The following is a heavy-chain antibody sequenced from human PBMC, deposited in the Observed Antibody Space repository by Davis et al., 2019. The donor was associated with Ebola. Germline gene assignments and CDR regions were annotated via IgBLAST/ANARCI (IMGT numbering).Heavy chain of an antibody. CDR2: IYYSGST. J-gene: IGHJ6*04. CDR3: AREQLLWFGELLYYYYGMDV. Sequence: SETLSLTCAVYGGSFSSYYWSWIRQPPGKGLEWIGYIYYSGSTNYNPSLKSRVTISVDTSKNQFSLKLSSVTAADTAVYYCAREQLLWFGELLYYYYGMDVWGKGTTVTVSS. D-gene: IGHD3-10*01. CDR1: GGSFSSYY. V-gene: IGHV4-59*12.